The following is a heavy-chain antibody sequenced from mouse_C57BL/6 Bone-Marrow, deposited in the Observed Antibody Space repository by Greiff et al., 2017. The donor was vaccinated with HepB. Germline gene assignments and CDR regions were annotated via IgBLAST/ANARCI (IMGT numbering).Heavy chain of an antibody. D-gene: IGHD2-5*01. J-gene: IGHJ4*01. CDR2: ISNLAYSI. CDR3: ARTVYYSNYPYAMDY. V-gene: IGHV5-15*01. CDR1: GFTFSDYG. Sequence: EVKLVESGGGLVQPGGSLKFSCAASGFTFSDYGMAWVRQAPREGPEWVAFISNLAYSIYYADTVTGRFTISGENAKNTLYLEMSSLRSEDTAMYYCARTVYYSNYPYAMDYWGQGTSVTVSS.